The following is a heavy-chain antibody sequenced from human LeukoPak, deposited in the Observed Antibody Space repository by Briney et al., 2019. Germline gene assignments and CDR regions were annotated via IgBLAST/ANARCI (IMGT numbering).Heavy chain of an antibody. CDR3: GSGYPDY. Sequence: PGGSLRLSCAASGFTFSNAWMSWVRQAPEKGLEWVGRIKSKTDGGTTDYAAPVKGRFTISRDDSKNTLYLQMDSLKTEDTAVYFCGSGYPDYWGQGTLVTVSS. V-gene: IGHV3-15*01. CDR2: IKSKTDGGTT. D-gene: IGHD3-3*01. CDR1: GFTFSNAW. J-gene: IGHJ4*02.